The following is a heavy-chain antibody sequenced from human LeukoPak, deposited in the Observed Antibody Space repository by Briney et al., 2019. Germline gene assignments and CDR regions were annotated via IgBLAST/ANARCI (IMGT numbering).Heavy chain of an antibody. CDR3: ARYPYCSGGRCTRFDS. J-gene: IGHJ4*02. D-gene: IGHD2-15*01. V-gene: IGHV4-4*02. CDR2: IYHSGNT. Sequence: SGTLSLTCAVSGGSISSNNWWNWVRQSPGKGLEWIGEIYHSGNTNYNASLKSRVTKSLDKSKNQFSLKLSSVSAADTAVYYCARYPYCSGGRCTRFDSWGQGALVTVSS. CDR1: GGSISSNNW.